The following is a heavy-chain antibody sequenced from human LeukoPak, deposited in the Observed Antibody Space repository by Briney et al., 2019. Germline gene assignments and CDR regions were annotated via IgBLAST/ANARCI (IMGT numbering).Heavy chain of an antibody. Sequence: QPGGSLRLSCAASGFTFSSYAMSWVRQAPGKGLEWVANINQDGGEKYYVDSVKGRFTISRDNAKNSLYLQMNSLRAEDTAVYHCATGRSCTTCYLPDYWGQGTLVTVSS. CDR3: ATGRSCTTCYLPDY. D-gene: IGHD2-2*01. J-gene: IGHJ4*02. CDR1: GFTFSSYA. CDR2: INQDGGEK. V-gene: IGHV3-7*01.